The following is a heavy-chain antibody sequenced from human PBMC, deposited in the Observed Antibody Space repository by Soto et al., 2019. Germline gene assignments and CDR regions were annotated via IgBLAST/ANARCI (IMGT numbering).Heavy chain of an antibody. CDR1: GGSISTFY. D-gene: IGHD2-15*01. Sequence: PSETLSLTFTVFGGSISTFYWTWIPQPPGKGLEGIGYIYYSGSTNYNPSLKSRVTISVDTSKNQFSLKLSSVNAAETAVYYCERGYCSGGSCFSVAFDYWGQGTLVTVSS. CDR2: IYYSGST. CDR3: ERGYCSGGSCFSVAFDY. V-gene: IGHV4-59*01. J-gene: IGHJ4*02.